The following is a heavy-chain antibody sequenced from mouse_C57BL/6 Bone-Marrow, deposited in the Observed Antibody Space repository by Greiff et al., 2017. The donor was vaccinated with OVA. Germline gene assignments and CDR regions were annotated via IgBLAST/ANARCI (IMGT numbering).Heavy chain of an antibody. Sequence: QVQLQQSGAELAKPGASVKLSCKASGYTFTSYWMHWVKQRPGQGLEWIGYINPSSGYTKYNQKFKDKATLTADKSSSTDYMQLSSLTYEDSAVYYCARFYYGSSCQSYWYFDVWGTGTTVTVSS. CDR1: GYTFTSYW. V-gene: IGHV1-7*01. D-gene: IGHD1-1*01. CDR2: INPSSGYT. CDR3: ARFYYGSSCQSYWYFDV. J-gene: IGHJ1*03.